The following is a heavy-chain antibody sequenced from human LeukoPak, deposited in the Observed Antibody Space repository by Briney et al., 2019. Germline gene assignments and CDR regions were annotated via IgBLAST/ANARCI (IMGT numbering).Heavy chain of an antibody. J-gene: IGHJ3*02. CDR3: VGGRHDAFDI. V-gene: IGHV3-7*01. D-gene: IGHD3-16*01. Sequence: PGGSLRLSCAASGFTFSRYWMSWVRQAPGKGLEWVANIKQDGSEKYYVDTVKGRFTISRDNAKNSLYLQMNSLRAEDTAVYYCVGGRHDAFDIWGQGTMVTVSS. CDR2: IKQDGSEK. CDR1: GFTFSRYW.